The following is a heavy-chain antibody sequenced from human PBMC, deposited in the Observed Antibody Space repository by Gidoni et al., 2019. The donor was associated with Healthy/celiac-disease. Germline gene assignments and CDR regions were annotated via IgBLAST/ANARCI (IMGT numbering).Heavy chain of an antibody. D-gene: IGHD3-3*01. CDR1: GFTFSCSA. J-gene: IGHJ6*02. V-gene: IGHV3-73*02. CDR2: IRSKANSYAT. CDR3: TRGHYDFWSGYDPIDYYYGMDV. Sequence: EVQLVESGGGLVQPGGSLKLSCAASGFTFSCSAMHWVRQASGKGLDWVGRIRSKANSYATAYAASVKGRFTISRDDSKNTAYLQMNSLKTEDTAVYYCTRGHYDFWSGYDPIDYYYGMDVWGQGTTVTVSS.